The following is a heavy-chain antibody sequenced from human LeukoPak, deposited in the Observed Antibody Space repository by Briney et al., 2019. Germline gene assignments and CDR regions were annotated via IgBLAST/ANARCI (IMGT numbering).Heavy chain of an antibody. CDR3: ARQVVPGYYDY. D-gene: IGHD3-22*01. J-gene: IGHJ4*02. Sequence: SETLSLTCTVSGGSISSSSYYWGWLRQPPGKGLEWVGTVSYSGSTYYNPSPKSRVTTSADTPKRQFSLRLSSVTAADTAVYYCARQVVPGYYDYWGQGVLVTVSS. CDR2: VSYSGST. CDR1: GGSISSSSYY. V-gene: IGHV4-39*01.